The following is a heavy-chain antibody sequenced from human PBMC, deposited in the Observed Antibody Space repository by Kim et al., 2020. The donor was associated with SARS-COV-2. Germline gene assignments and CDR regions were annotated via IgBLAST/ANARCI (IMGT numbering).Heavy chain of an antibody. CDR2: ISGSGGST. CDR1: GFTFSSYA. J-gene: IGHJ6*02. D-gene: IGHD6-13*01. V-gene: IGHV3-23*01. CDR3: AKSSGYSSSPPNYYYYYGMDV. Sequence: GGSLRLSCAASGFTFSSYAMSWVRQAPGKGLEWVSAISGSGGSTYYADSVNGRFTISRDNSKNTLYLQMNSLRAEDTAVYYCAKSSGYSSSPPNYYYYYGMDVWGQGTTVTVSS.